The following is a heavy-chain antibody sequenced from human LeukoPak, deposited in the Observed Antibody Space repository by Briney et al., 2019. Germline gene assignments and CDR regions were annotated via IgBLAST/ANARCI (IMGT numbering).Heavy chain of an antibody. CDR2: VSRRSSFI. Sequence: GGSLRLSCAASGFAFSSYSMNWDRQAPGKGLEWVSSVSRRSSFIFYADSVQGRFTVSRDDAKDSLFLQMNSLRAEDTAVYYCARVSDAYDYFFDYWGQGTLVTVSS. CDR3: ARVSDAYDYFFDY. J-gene: IGHJ4*02. D-gene: IGHD5-12*01. V-gene: IGHV3-21*01. CDR1: GFAFSSYS.